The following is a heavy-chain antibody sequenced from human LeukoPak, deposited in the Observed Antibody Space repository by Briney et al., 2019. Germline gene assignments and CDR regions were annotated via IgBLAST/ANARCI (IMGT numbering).Heavy chain of an antibody. D-gene: IGHD6-13*01. CDR1: GYTFTSYD. V-gene: IGHV1-8*02. CDR3: ARGIAAPGAYYYYYMDV. CDR2: MNPNSGNT. J-gene: IGHJ6*03. Sequence: GASVKVSCKASGYTFTSYDINWVRQATGQGLEWMGWMNPNSGNTGYAQKFQGRVTITGNTSISTAYMELSSLRSEDTAVYYCARGIAAPGAYYYYYMDVWGKGTTVTVSS.